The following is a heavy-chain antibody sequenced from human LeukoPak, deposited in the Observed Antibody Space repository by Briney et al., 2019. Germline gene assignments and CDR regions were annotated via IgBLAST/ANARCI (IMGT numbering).Heavy chain of an antibody. Sequence: ASVKVSCKASGYTFTGYYMHWVRQAPGQGLEWMGWINPNSGGTNYAQKFQGRVTMTRDTSISTAYMELSRLRSDDTAVYYCAGDVSTAARGPYYYMDVWGKGTTVTVSS. CDR2: INPNSGGT. CDR1: GYTFTGYY. D-gene: IGHD6-6*01. J-gene: IGHJ6*03. CDR3: AGDVSTAARGPYYYMDV. V-gene: IGHV1-2*02.